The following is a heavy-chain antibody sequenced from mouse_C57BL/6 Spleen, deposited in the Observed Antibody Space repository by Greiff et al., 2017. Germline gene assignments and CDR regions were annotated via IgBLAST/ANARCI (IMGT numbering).Heavy chain of an antibody. CDR3: ARVITTVVATDY. CDR1: GYTFTSYG. J-gene: IGHJ2*01. Sequence: QVQLQQSGAELARPGASVKLSCKASGYTFTSYGISWVKQRTGQGLEWIGVLYPRSGNPYYNEKLKGKATLTADKSSSTAYMELRSLTSEDSAVYFCARVITTVVATDYWGQGTTLTVSS. CDR2: LYPRSGNP. D-gene: IGHD1-1*01. V-gene: IGHV1-81*01.